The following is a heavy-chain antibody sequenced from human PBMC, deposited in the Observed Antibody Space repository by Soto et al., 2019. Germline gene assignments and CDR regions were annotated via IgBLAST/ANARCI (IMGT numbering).Heavy chain of an antibody. J-gene: IGHJ4*02. Sequence: GASVKVSCKASGYTFTGYYMHWVRQAPGQGLEWMGWINPNSGGTNYAQKFQGRFTISRDNSNNTLYLQMNSLRAEDAAVYYCARDTIYVVVAATTYWGQGTLVTVSS. V-gene: IGHV1-2*02. D-gene: IGHD2-15*01. CDR1: GYTFTGYY. CDR3: ARDTIYVVVAATTY. CDR2: INPNSGGT.